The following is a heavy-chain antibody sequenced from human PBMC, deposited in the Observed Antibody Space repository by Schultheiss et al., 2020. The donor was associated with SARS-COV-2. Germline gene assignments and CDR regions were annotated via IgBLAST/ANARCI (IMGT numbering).Heavy chain of an antibody. CDR3: ARVGCSGGSCYRPGGYFDL. Sequence: SVKVSCKASGGTFSSYAISWVRQAPGQGLAPGQGLEWVGGVIPIFGIANYAQKFQGRVTITADKSTSTAYMELSSLRSEDTAVYYCARVGCSGGSCYRPGGYFDLWGRGTLVTVSS. D-gene: IGHD2-15*01. CDR1: GGTFSSYA. CDR2: VIPIFGIA. J-gene: IGHJ2*01. V-gene: IGHV1-69*10.